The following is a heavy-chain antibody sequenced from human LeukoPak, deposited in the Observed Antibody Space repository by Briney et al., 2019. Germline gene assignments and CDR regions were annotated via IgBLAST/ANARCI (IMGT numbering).Heavy chain of an antibody. V-gene: IGHV3-23*01. CDR1: GFTFSSYD. J-gene: IGHJ5*02. Sequence: GGSLRLSCAASGFTFSSYDMSWVRQAPGKGLEGVSTISGSGGSTFYTDPVKGRFTISRDNSKNTLHLQMSSLRAEDTAVYYCAKVSLGTPYHWGQGTLVTVSS. CDR2: ISGSGGST. D-gene: IGHD3-16*01. CDR3: AKVSLGTPYH.